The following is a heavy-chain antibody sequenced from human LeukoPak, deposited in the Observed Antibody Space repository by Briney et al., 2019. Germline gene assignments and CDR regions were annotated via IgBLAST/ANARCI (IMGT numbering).Heavy chain of an antibody. V-gene: IGHV3-30-3*01. D-gene: IGHD3-3*01. CDR3: ARDCFLEWLLDYYYGMDV. Sequence: GGSLRLSCAASGLTFSSYAMHWVRQAPGKGLEWVAVISYDGSNKYYADSVKGRFTISRDNSKNTLYLQMNSLRAEDTAVYYCARDCFLEWLLDYYYGMDVWGQGTTVTVSS. CDR1: GLTFSSYA. CDR2: ISYDGSNK. J-gene: IGHJ6*02.